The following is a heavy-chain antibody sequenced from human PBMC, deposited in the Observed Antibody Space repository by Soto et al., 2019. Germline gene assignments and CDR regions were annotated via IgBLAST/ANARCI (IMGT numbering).Heavy chain of an antibody. V-gene: IGHV4-59*01. CDR3: ARGTYYYDSSGYGPYGMDV. J-gene: IGHJ6*02. D-gene: IGHD3-22*01. Sequence: CETLSLTCTVSGGTISSYYRSWIRQPPGKGLEWIGYIYYSGSTNYNPALNSRDTKSVDTSKNVFSLKLSSVTAADTAVYYCARGTYYYDSSGYGPYGMDVWGQGTTVTVSS. CDR1: GGTISSYY. CDR2: IYYSGST.